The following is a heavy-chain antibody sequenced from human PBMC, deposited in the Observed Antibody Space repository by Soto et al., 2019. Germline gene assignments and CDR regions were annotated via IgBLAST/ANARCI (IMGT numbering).Heavy chain of an antibody. V-gene: IGHV4-30-4*01. CDR2: IYYSGST. CDR1: GGSISSGDYY. D-gene: IGHD2-2*01. Sequence: QVQLQESGPGLVKPSQTLSLTCTVSGGSISSGDYYWSWIRQPPGKGLEWIGYIYYSGSTYYNPSLKSRVTISVDTSKNQFSLKLSSVTAADTAVYYCARDRIVVVPAATFFDYWGQGTLVTVSS. CDR3: ARDRIVVVPAATFFDY. J-gene: IGHJ4*02.